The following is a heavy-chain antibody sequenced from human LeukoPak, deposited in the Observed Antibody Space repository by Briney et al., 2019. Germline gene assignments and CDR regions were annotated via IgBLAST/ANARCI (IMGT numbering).Heavy chain of an antibody. CDR2: ISAYNGNT. D-gene: IGHD3-3*01. CDR1: GGTFSSYA. CDR3: ARDSNDFCEYFDY. V-gene: IGHV1-18*01. J-gene: IGHJ4*02. Sequence: ASVKVSCKASGGTFSSYAISWVRQAPGQGLEWMGWISAYNGNTNYAQKLQGRVTMTTDTSTSTAYMELRSLRSDDTAVYYCARDSNDFCEYFDYWGQGTLVTVSS.